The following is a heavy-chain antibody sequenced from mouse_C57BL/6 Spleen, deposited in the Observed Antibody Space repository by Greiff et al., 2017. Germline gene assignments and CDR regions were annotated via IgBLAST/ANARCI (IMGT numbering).Heavy chain of an antibody. Sequence: DVMLVESGGGLVKPGGSLKLSCAASGFTFSSYTMSWVRQTPEKRLGWVATISGGGGNTYYPDSVKGRFTISRDTAKNTLYLQMSSLGSEDTALYYCARPSHYCSSPWFAYWGQGTLVTVSA. CDR2: ISGGGGNT. V-gene: IGHV5-9*01. CDR3: ARPSHYCSSPWFAY. CDR1: GFTFSSYT. J-gene: IGHJ3*01. D-gene: IGHD1-1*01.